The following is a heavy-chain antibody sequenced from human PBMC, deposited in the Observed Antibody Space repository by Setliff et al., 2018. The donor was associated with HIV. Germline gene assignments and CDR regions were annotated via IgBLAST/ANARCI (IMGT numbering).Heavy chain of an antibody. J-gene: IGHJ5*02. CDR3: ARTKGGSKHGSFWDS. CDR2: IHYNGIT. CDR1: GFSISSDGFY. V-gene: IGHV4-31*03. D-gene: IGHD3-10*01. Sequence: SETLSLTCTLSGFSISSDGFYWTWIRQHPATGLEWIGYIHYNGITYYNPSLESRVSISVDLSKNQFSLKLNSVTVADTAVYYCARTKGGSKHGSFWDSWGQGILVTVSS.